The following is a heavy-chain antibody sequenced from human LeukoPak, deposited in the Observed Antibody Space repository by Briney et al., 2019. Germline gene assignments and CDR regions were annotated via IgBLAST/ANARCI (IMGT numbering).Heavy chain of an antibody. Sequence: GASVKVSCQTSGYTFIVFYMHWVRQAPGQGLEWMGCIDPNSGGTNYAQKFQGRVTMTRDTSSSTAYMELSRLRSDDTAVYYCARDHYDSSGYYSDAFDIWGPGTMVTVSS. V-gene: IGHV1-2*02. J-gene: IGHJ3*02. CDR3: ARDHYDSSGYYSDAFDI. CDR2: IDPNSGGT. CDR1: GYTFIVFY. D-gene: IGHD3-22*01.